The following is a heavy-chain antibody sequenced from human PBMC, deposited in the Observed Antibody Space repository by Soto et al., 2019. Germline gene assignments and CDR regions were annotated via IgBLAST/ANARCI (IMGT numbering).Heavy chain of an antibody. CDR2: IHPSGGGT. Sequence: ASVKVSCKPSGYTFNTYYLHWVRQAPGQALERMGVIHPSGGGTTYTQKNLGRVTVTRDTSTSPVFMELSSLRSDDTAVYYCARGGHIAVVTASFDFCGQGTLVTAPQ. D-gene: IGHD2-21*02. CDR3: ARGGHIAVVTASFDF. J-gene: IGHJ4*02. CDR1: GYTFNTYY. V-gene: IGHV1-46*02.